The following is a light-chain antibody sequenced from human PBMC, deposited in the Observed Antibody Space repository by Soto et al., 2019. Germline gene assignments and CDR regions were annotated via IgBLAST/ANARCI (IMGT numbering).Light chain of an antibody. V-gene: IGLV2-14*01. J-gene: IGLJ3*02. CDR2: DVS. CDR3: SSYTRSNTWV. CDR1: SSDVGGYNY. Sequence: QSALTQPASVSGSPGQSITISCTGTSSDVGGYNYVSWYQQHPGKAPKLIISDVSNRPSGTSNRFSGSKSGNTASLTISGLQAEDEADYYCSSYTRSNTWVFGGRTKLTVL.